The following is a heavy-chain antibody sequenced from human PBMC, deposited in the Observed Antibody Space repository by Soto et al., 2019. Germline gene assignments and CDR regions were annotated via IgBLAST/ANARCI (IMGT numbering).Heavy chain of an antibody. Sequence: SAKVSCKESGGTFSSNASSWARQATGQGLEWMGGIIPIFGTANYAQKFQGRVTITADESTSTAYMELSSLRSEDTAVYYCARGDMITFGGVIVKKGFDPWGQGTLVTVSS. D-gene: IGHD3-16*02. CDR1: GGTFSSNA. J-gene: IGHJ5*02. V-gene: IGHV1-69*13. CDR3: ARGDMITFGGVIVKKGFDP. CDR2: IIPIFGTA.